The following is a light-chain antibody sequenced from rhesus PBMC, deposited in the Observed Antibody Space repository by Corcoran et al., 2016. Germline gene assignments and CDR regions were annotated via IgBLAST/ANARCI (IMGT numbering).Light chain of an antibody. CDR2: GAS. V-gene: IGKV3-24*04. Sequence: ETVVTQSPATLSLSPGERATLSCRASQSVGSYLAWYQQKPWLAPRLLIYGASSRASGIPDRFSGSGSGTDFTRTISSLEPEDVGVYYCQQSSNLWTFGQGTKVEIK. J-gene: IGKJ1*01. CDR1: QSVGSY. CDR3: QQSSNLWT.